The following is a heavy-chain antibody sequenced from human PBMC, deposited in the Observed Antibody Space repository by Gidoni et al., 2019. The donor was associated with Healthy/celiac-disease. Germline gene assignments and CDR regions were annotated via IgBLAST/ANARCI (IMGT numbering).Heavy chain of an antibody. CDR1: GGTFSSDA. CDR2: IIPIFGTA. J-gene: IGHJ4*02. Sequence: QVQLVQSGAEVTKPGSSVKVSCKASGGTFSSDAISWVRQAPGQGLEWMGGIIPIFGTANYAQKFQGRVTITADKSTSTAYMELSSLRSEDTAVYYCARGSLFGHHLGESDYWGQGTLVTVYS. CDR3: ARGSLFGHHLGESDY. V-gene: IGHV1-69*06. D-gene: IGHD3-16*01.